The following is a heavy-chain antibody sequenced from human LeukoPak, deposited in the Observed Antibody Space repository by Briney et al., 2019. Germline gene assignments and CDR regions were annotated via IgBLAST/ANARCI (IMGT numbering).Heavy chain of an antibody. CDR2: ISGTGGTT. J-gene: IGHJ4*02. CDR3: AKRLAMPGTHHFDS. Sequence: TGGSLRLSCAASGFTFSNYGMNWVRQAPGKGLEWVSRISGTGGTTFYADSVKGRFTISRDNSKNTLYLQMNSLRAEDTAVYYCAKRLAMPGTHHFDSWGQGTRSPSPQ. CDR1: GFTFSNYG. D-gene: IGHD2-2*01. V-gene: IGHV3-23*01.